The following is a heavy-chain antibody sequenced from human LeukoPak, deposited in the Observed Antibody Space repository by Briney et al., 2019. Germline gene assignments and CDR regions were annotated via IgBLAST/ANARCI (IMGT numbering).Heavy chain of an antibody. CDR2: IYYSGST. CDR3: ARDIRSGSYFGWFDP. Sequence: SETLSLTCTVSGGSISSSSYYWGWIRQPPGKGLEWIGGIYYSGSTYYNPSLKGRVTLSVDTSKNQFSLKLSSVTAADTAVYYCARDIRSGSYFGWFDPWGQGTLVTVSS. V-gene: IGHV4-39*02. D-gene: IGHD3-10*01. J-gene: IGHJ5*02. CDR1: GGSISSSSYY.